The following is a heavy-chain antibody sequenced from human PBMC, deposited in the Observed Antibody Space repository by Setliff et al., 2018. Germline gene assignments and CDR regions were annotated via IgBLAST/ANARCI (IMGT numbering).Heavy chain of an antibody. CDR1: GFTFSSYW. Sequence: RLSCAASGFTFSSYWMSWVRQAPGKGLEWAANIKQDGSDKYYVDSVKGRFTISRDNAKNSLSLQMNSLRAEDTAVYYCVRARTTNYDFWSGLNAFDIWGQGTMVTVSS. CDR3: VRARTTNYDFWSGLNAFDI. CDR2: IKQDGSDK. V-gene: IGHV3-7*03. D-gene: IGHD3-3*01. J-gene: IGHJ3*02.